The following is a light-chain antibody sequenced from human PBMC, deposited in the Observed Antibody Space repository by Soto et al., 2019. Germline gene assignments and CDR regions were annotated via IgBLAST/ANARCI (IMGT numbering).Light chain of an antibody. CDR3: LSYTSSYTVV. CDR2: KVS. CDR1: SSDVGTQNY. J-gene: IGLJ2*01. Sequence: QSALTQPASVSGSPGQSITISCTGSSSDVGTQNYVSWYQQHPDKAPKLMIYKVSDRPSGVSNRFSGSKSGNTASLTISGVQAEDEADYYCLSYTSSYTVVFGGGTKVTVL. V-gene: IGLV2-14*01.